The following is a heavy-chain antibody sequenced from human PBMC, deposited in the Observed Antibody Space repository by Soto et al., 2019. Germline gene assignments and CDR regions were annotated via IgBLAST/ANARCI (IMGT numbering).Heavy chain of an antibody. CDR2: IGTDGNT. Sequence: GSLRLSCAASGXTFNSYSMNWVRQATGKGLAWVSAIGTDGNTYYANSVKGRLTISRDNSRTTLYLQMNSMRVEDKALYYCVRKYPGTRPFDYWGQGTLVTVSS. CDR3: VRKYPGTRPFDY. J-gene: IGHJ4*01. V-gene: IGHV3-23*01. D-gene: IGHD2-2*01. CDR1: GXTFNSYS.